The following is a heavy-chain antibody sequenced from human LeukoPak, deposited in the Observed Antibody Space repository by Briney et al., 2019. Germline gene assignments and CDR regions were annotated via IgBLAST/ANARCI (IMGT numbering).Heavy chain of an antibody. CDR1: GFTFCSYA. CDR3: AKDRTAAAAHYGMDV. CDR2: ISGSGGST. Sequence: GGSLRLSCAASGFTFCSYAMSWVRQAPGKGLEWVSAISGSGGSTYYADSVKGRFTISRDNSKNTLYLQMNSLRAEDTAVYYCAKDRTAAAAHYGMDVWGKGTTVTVSS. J-gene: IGHJ6*04. D-gene: IGHD6-13*01. V-gene: IGHV3-23*01.